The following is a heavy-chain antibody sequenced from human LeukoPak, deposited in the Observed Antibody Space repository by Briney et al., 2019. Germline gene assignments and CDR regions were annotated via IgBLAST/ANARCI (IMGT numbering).Heavy chain of an antibody. J-gene: IGHJ6*03. CDR3: ARAGSRRYYYYMDV. V-gene: IGHV1-18*04. CDR2: IRSDNGYT. D-gene: IGHD3-10*01. CDR1: GYTFAIYG. Sequence: ASVRVSFKASGYTFAIYGISWVRQAPGQGLEWMGWIRSDNGYTNYAQKFQGRVTMTTDTSTNTGYMELRSLRSDDTAVYYCARAGSRRYYYYMDVWGKGTTVTVSS.